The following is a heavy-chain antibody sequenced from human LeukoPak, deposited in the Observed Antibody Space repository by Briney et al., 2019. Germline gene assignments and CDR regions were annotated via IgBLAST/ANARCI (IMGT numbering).Heavy chain of an antibody. CDR1: GFTFSIYE. D-gene: IGHD2-21*01. Sequence: GGSLRLSCAASGFTFSIYEMNWVRQAPGKGLEWISYISSSGSTIYYADSVKGRFTISRDNAKNSLYLQMNSLRAEDTAVYYCARRDTDYYYYYMDVWGKGTTVTVSS. CDR2: ISSSGSTI. V-gene: IGHV3-48*03. CDR3: ARRDTDYYYYYMDV. J-gene: IGHJ6*03.